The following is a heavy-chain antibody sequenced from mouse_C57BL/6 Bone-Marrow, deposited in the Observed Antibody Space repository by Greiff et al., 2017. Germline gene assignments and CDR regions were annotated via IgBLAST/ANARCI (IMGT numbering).Heavy chain of an antibody. CDR3: ARGGNYGGYYFDY. Sequence: VKLLESGAELVKPGASVKMSCKASGYTFTTYPIEWMKQNHGKSLEWIGNFPPYNDDTKYNEKFKGKATLTVEKSSSTVYLELSRLTSDDSAVYDCARGGNYGGYYFDYGGQGTTLTVAS. J-gene: IGHJ2*01. D-gene: IGHD2-1*01. V-gene: IGHV1-47*01. CDR1: GYTFTTYP. CDR2: FPPYNDDT.